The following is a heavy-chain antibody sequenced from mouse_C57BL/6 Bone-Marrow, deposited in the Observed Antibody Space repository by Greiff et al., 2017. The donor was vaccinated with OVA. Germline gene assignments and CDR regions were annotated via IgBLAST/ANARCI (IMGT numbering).Heavy chain of an antibody. Sequence: EVKLVESGPVLVKPGASVKMSCKASGYTFTDYYMNWVKQSHGKSLEWIGVINPYNGGTSYNQKFKGKATLTVDKSSSTAYMELNSLTSEDSAVYYCARRLWEDYWGQGTTLTVSS. V-gene: IGHV1-19*01. J-gene: IGHJ2*01. CDR1: GYTFTDYY. CDR2: INPYNGGT. CDR3: ARRLWEDY. D-gene: IGHD1-1*02.